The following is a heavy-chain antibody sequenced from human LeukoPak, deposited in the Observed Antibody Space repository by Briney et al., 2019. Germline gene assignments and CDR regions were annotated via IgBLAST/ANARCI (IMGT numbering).Heavy chain of an antibody. J-gene: IGHJ3*02. Sequence: ASVKVSCKTSGYTFPSYYMHWVRQAPGQGLEWMGIINPSGGSTSYAQKFQGRVTMTRDTSTSTVYMELSSLRSEDTAVYYCARIVGALRGVAAFDIWGQGTMVTVSS. V-gene: IGHV1-46*01. CDR2: INPSGGST. D-gene: IGHD1-26*01. CDR3: ARIVGALRGVAAFDI. CDR1: GYTFPSYY.